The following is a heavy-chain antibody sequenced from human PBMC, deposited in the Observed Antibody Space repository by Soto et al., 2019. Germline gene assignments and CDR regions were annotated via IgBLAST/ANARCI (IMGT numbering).Heavy chain of an antibody. Sequence: PGGSLRLSCAASGFTFSSYARSWVRQAPGKGLEWVSAISGSGGSTYYADSVKGRFTISRDNSKNTLYLQMNSLRAEDTAVYYCARSRTGTTYGGMDVWGQGTTVTVSS. CDR2: ISGSGGST. CDR1: GFTFSSYA. CDR3: ARSRTGTTYGGMDV. D-gene: IGHD1-7*01. J-gene: IGHJ6*02. V-gene: IGHV3-23*01.